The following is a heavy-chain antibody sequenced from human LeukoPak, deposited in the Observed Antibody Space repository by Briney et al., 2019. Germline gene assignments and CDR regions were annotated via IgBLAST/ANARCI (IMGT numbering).Heavy chain of an antibody. D-gene: IGHD1-1*01. V-gene: IGHV3-74*01. Sequence: GESLRLSCEASGFTFNGHWMHWVRQAPGKGLVWVSLINGDGSTISYADSVKGRFTISRDNAKNRLYLQVNSLRAEDTAVYYCANGIRGPFDYWGKGTLVTVSS. J-gene: IGHJ4*02. CDR2: INGDGSTI. CDR1: GFTFNGHW. CDR3: ANGIRGPFDY.